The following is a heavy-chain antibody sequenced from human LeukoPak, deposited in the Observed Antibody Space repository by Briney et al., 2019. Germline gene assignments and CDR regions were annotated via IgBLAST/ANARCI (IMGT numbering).Heavy chain of an antibody. CDR1: GDSVSSNSAA. D-gene: IGHD3-22*01. CDR2: TYYRSKWYN. Sequence: SQTLSLTCAISGDSVSSNSAAWNWIRQSPSRGLEWLGRTYYRSKWYNDYAVSVKSRITINPDTSKNQFSLKLSSVTAADTAVYYCARAPYYYDSSGYYSPRGYYFDYWGQGTLVTVSS. J-gene: IGHJ4*02. V-gene: IGHV6-1*01. CDR3: ARAPYYYDSSGYYSPRGYYFDY.